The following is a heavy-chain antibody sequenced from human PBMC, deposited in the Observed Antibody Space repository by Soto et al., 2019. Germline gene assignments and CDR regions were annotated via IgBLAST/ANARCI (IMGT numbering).Heavy chain of an antibody. Sequence: DVQLVETGGDLVQPGGSLRLSCAVSGFSSSSYAFNWVRQAPGRGLEWVSFISSRGSSIYYADSVEGRFTISRDNAQNSLFLQMDSLRDEYTAVYYCVRLGFCSGATCNHYFYYYAMDVWGLGTTVVVSS. V-gene: IGHV3-48*03. CDR1: GFSSSSYA. D-gene: IGHD2-15*01. J-gene: IGHJ6*02. CDR2: ISSRGSSI. CDR3: VRLGFCSGATCNHYFYYYAMDV.